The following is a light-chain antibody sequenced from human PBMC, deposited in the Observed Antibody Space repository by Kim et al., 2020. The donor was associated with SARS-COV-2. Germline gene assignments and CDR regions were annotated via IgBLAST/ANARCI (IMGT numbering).Light chain of an antibody. CDR2: DNN. J-gene: IGLJ6*01. Sequence: QSVLTQPPSVSAAPGQKVTISCSGSSSNIGNNYVSWYQQLPGTAPKLLIYDNNKRPSGIPDRFSGSKSGTSATLGITGLQTGDEADYYCGTWDSSLSAGRVFGSGPKVTVL. V-gene: IGLV1-51*01. CDR1: SSNIGNNY. CDR3: GTWDSSLSAGRV.